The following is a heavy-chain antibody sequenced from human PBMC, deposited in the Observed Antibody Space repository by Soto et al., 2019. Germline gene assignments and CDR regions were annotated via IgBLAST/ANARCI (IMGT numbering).Heavy chain of an antibody. CDR2: ISYDGSDE. D-gene: IGHD4-17*01. CDR1: GFTFSSHG. CDR3: ARDQRSRDCRDQFEY. Sequence: QVQLLESGGGVVQPGRSLRLSCAASGFTFSSHGMHWVRQAPGKGLEWVAVISYDGSDESYADSVKGRFTISRDNSKNTQYLQMNRLRTEDTTVYYCARDQRSRDCRDQFEYWGQGTLVTESS. J-gene: IGHJ4*02. V-gene: IGHV3-30*03.